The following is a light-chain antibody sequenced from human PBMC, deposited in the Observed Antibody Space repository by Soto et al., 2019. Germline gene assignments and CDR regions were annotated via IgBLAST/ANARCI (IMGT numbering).Light chain of an antibody. J-gene: IGKJ2*01. CDR1: QSISSY. CDR2: AGS. V-gene: IGKV1-39*01. CDR3: QQTYSIPVT. Sequence: DIQMTQSPSSLSASVGDRVTITCRASQSISSYLNWYQQKPGKAPKLLIYAGSSLQSGVPSMFSGRGSGDDFTLTISSLQPEDFATYYCQQTYSIPVTFGQGTKLEIK.